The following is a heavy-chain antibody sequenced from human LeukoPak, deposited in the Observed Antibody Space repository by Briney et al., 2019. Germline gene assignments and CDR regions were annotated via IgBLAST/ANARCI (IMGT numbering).Heavy chain of an antibody. D-gene: IGHD3-22*01. Sequence: GASVTVSCKASGYTFTGYYMHWVRQAPGQGLEWMGWINPNSGGTNYAQKFQGRVTMTRDTSISTAYMELSRLRSDDTAVYYCARSRYYYDSSGYYDYWGQGTLVTVSS. CDR2: INPNSGGT. CDR3: ARSRYYYDSSGYYDY. J-gene: IGHJ4*02. CDR1: GYTFTGYY. V-gene: IGHV1-2*02.